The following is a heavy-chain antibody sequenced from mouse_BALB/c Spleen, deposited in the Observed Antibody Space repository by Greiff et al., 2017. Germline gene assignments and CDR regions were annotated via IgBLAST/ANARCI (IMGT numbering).Heavy chain of an antibody. D-gene: IGHD3-2*01. CDR1: GYTFTSYW. V-gene: IGHV1-87*01. CDR2: IYPGDGDT. CDR3: ARRGDRDAMDD. Sequence: VKLMESGAELARPGASVKLSCTASGYTFTSYWMQWVKQRPGQGLEWIGAIYPGDGDTRYTQKFKGKATLTADKSSSTAYMQLSSLASEDSAVYYCARRGDRDAMDDWGQGTSVTVSS. J-gene: IGHJ4*01.